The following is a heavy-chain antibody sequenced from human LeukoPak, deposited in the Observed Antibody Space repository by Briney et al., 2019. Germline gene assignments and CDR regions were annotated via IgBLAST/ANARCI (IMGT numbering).Heavy chain of an antibody. J-gene: IGHJ6*03. D-gene: IGHD4-11*01. V-gene: IGHV1-69*05. Sequence: GASVKVSCKASGGTFSSYAISWVRQAPGQGLEWMGGIIPIFGTANYAQKFQGRVTTTTDESTSTAYMELSSLRSEDTAVYYCARGDSNSYYYYYMDVWGKGTTVTVSS. CDR3: ARGDSNSYYYYYMDV. CDR2: IIPIFGTA. CDR1: GGTFSSYA.